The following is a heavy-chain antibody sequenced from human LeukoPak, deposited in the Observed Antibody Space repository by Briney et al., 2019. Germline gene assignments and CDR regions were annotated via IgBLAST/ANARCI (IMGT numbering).Heavy chain of an antibody. D-gene: IGHD4-17*01. Sequence: ASVKVSCKASGYTFTGYYMHWVRQAPGQGLGWMGRINPNSGGTNYAQKFQGRVTMTRDTSISTAYMELSRLGSDDTAVYYCARDLFDYGDNNWFDPWGQGTLVTVSS. CDR1: GYTFTGYY. CDR2: INPNSGGT. CDR3: ARDLFDYGDNNWFDP. J-gene: IGHJ5*02. V-gene: IGHV1-2*06.